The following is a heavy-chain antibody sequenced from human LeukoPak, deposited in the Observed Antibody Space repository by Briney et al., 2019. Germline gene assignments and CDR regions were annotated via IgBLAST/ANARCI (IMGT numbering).Heavy chain of an antibody. J-gene: IGHJ4*02. D-gene: IGHD2-15*01. CDR3: ARDGWGYCSGGSCYLYDY. CDR2: ISRSSGYV. V-gene: IGHV3-21*01. Sequence: GGSLRLSCAASGFTLSSCSMNWVRQAPGKGLEWVSSISRSSGYVFYADSMKGRFTVSRDNSKNSLYLQMSSLRAEDTAVYYCARDGWGYCSGGSCYLYDYWGQGTLVTVSS. CDR1: GFTLSSCS.